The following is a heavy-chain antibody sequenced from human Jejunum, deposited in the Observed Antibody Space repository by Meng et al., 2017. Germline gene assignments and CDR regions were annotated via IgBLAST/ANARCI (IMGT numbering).Heavy chain of an antibody. CDR1: GFTFSGSA. J-gene: IGHJ4*02. CDR3: TGPALDYFDY. Sequence: GGSLRLSCAASGFTFSGSAIHWVRQASGKGLEWLGRIRSRANNYATAYAASVKDRFTISGDDSRNTAFLQMNSLKTEDTAVYYCTGPALDYFDYWGQGTLVTVSS. V-gene: IGHV3-73*01. CDR2: IRSRANNYAT.